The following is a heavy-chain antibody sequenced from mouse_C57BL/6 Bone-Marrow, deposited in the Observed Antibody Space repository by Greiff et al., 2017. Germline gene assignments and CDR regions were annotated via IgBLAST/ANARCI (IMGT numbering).Heavy chain of an antibody. CDR3: ASPITPMDY. V-gene: IGHV5-12*01. J-gene: IGHJ4*01. Sequence: EVKLVESGGGLVQPGGSLKLSCAASGFTFSDYYMYWVRQTPEKRLEWVAYISNGGGSTYYPDTVKGRFTISRDNAKNTLYLQMSRPKSEDTAMYYCASPITPMDYWGQGTSVTVSS. CDR2: ISNGGGST. D-gene: IGHD1-1*01. CDR1: GFTFSDYY.